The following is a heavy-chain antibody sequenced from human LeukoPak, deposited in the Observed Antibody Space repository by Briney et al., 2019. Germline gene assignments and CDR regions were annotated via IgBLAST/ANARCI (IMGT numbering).Heavy chain of an antibody. CDR1: GYTFTSYA. V-gene: IGHV7-4-1*02. Sequence: ASVKVSCKASGYTFTSYAMNWVRQAPGQGLEWMGWINTNTGNPTYAQGFTGRFVFSLDTSVSTAYLQISSLKAEDTAVYYCARVGYYDSSGYTFYYYYGVDVWGQGTTVTVSS. D-gene: IGHD3-22*01. CDR2: INTNTGNP. CDR3: ARVGYYDSSGYTFYYYYGVDV. J-gene: IGHJ6*02.